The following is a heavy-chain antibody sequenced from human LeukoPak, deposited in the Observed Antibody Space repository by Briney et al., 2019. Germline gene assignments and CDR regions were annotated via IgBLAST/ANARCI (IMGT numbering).Heavy chain of an antibody. J-gene: IGHJ4*02. D-gene: IGHD1-26*01. CDR3: ATGFSATSHDGY. Sequence: GGSLRLSCAASGFTFSNYAMSWVRQAPGKGLEWVGRIKQIRNGGTTDYAAPVKGRFTMSRDDSISTLYLQMNSLKTEDTAVYYCATGFSATSHDGYWGQGTLVTVSS. CDR2: IKQIRNGGTT. V-gene: IGHV3-15*01. CDR1: GFTFSNYA.